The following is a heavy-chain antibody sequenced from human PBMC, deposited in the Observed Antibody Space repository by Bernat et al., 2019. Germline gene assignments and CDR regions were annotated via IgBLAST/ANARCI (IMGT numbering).Heavy chain of an antibody. CDR2: IWYDGSNK. V-gene: IGHV3-33*01. CDR3: ARDGETYGSGSRPYYYYYGMDV. D-gene: IGHD3-10*01. J-gene: IGHJ6*02. CDR1: GFTFSSYG. Sequence: QVQLVESGGGVVQPGRSLRLSCAASGFTFSSYGMHWVRQAPGKGLEWVAVIWYDGSNKYYADSAKGRFTISRDNSKNTLYLQMNSLRAEDTAVYYCARDGETYGSGSRPYYYYYGMDVWGQGTTVTVSS.